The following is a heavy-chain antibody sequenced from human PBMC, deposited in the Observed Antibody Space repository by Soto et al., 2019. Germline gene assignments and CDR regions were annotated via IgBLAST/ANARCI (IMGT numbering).Heavy chain of an antibody. CDR3: AKDPGANAFSDYYFQH. D-gene: IGHD4-17*01. J-gene: IGHJ1*01. CDR2: SSYHGDKT. Sequence: QVQLVESGGGVVQPGRSLRLSCPGSGFSFSKFGMHWVRQAPGKGPEWLAVSSYHGDKTHHADSAKGRFTVSRDSSKNTLYLQMGSLRIEDTAMYFCAKDPGANAFSDYYFQHWGQGTLVTVSS. V-gene: IGHV3-30*18. CDR1: GFSFSKFG.